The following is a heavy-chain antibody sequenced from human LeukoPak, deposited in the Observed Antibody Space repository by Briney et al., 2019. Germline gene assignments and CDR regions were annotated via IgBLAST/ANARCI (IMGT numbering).Heavy chain of an antibody. Sequence: GESLKISCKGSGYSFTSYWIGWVRQMPGKGLEWMGIIYPGDSDTRYSPSFQGQVTISADKSISTAYLQCSSLKASDTAMYYCARQIGSIAVAGTHWFDPWGQGTLVTVSS. J-gene: IGHJ5*02. CDR2: IYPGDSDT. CDR3: ARQIGSIAVAGTHWFDP. V-gene: IGHV5-51*01. CDR1: GYSFTSYW. D-gene: IGHD6-19*01.